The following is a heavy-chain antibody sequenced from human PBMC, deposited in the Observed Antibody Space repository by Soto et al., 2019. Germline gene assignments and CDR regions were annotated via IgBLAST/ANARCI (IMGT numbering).Heavy chain of an antibody. CDR1: GFTFSSYS. Sequence: GGSLRLSCAASGFTFSSYSMNWVRQAQGKGLEWVSSISSSSSYIYYADSVKGRFTISRDNAKNSLYLQMNSLRAEDTAVYYCARSFAYYYDSSGYYYFDYWGQGTLVTVSS. CDR3: ARSFAYYYDSSGYYYFDY. V-gene: IGHV3-21*01. CDR2: ISSSSSYI. J-gene: IGHJ4*02. D-gene: IGHD3-22*01.